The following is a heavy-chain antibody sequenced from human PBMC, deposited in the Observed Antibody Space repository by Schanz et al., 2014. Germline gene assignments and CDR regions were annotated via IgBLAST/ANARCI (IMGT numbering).Heavy chain of an antibody. CDR1: GFTFSGYW. J-gene: IGHJ4*02. V-gene: IGHV3-7*01. CDR2: IKLDGSEK. CDR3: AKYGTGKGVSFEY. Sequence: EVLLVESGGGLVTPGESLRLSCAASGFTFSGYWMSWVRQAPGEGLVWVANIKLDGSEKYYVDSVKGRFTISRDNAKNSLYLQMNSLTAEDTAVYYCAKYGTGKGVSFEYWGQGTLVTVSS. D-gene: IGHD1-26*01.